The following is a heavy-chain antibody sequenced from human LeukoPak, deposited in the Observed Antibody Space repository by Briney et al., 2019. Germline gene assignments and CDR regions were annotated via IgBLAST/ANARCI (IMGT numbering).Heavy chain of an antibody. Sequence: PGGSLRLSCAAPGFTFSSYSMNWVRQAPGKGLEWVSSISSSSSYIYYADSVKGRFTISRDNAKNSLYLQMNSLRAEDTAVYYCARTGLLWFGELFPEDGRPYNWFDPWGQGTLVTVSS. CDR1: GFTFSSYS. D-gene: IGHD3-10*01. CDR3: ARTGLLWFGELFPEDGRPYNWFDP. V-gene: IGHV3-21*01. CDR2: ISSSSSYI. J-gene: IGHJ5*02.